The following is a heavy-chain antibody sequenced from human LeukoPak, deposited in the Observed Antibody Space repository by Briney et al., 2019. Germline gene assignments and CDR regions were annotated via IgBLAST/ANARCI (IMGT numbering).Heavy chain of an antibody. D-gene: IGHD3-10*01. J-gene: IGHJ6*03. Sequence: SVKVSCKASGGTFSSYAISWVRQAPGQGLEWMGGIIPIFGTANYAQKFQGRVTITADKSTSTAYMELSSLRSEDTAVYYCAREGGCYGSGSYYMDVWGKGTTVTVSS. CDR2: IIPIFGTA. CDR3: AREGGCYGSGSYYMDV. V-gene: IGHV1-69*06. CDR1: GGTFSSYA.